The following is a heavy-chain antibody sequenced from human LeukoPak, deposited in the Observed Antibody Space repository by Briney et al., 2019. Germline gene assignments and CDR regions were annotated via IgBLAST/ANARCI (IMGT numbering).Heavy chain of an antibody. CDR3: ARHLHYYVAMDV. Sequence: GGSLRLSCEASGFTFGAYAMTWVRQAPGKGLEWVSSIGSDNKPHYSESVKGRFAISRDNSKNTLFLQLHNLRVEDTALYYCARHLHYYVAMDVWGQGTTVTVSS. V-gene: IGHV3-23*05. D-gene: IGHD3-10*02. CDR1: GFTFGAYA. J-gene: IGHJ6*02. CDR2: IGSDNKP.